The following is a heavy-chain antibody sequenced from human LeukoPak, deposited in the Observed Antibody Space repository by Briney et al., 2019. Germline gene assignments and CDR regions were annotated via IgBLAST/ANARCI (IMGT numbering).Heavy chain of an antibody. V-gene: IGHV1-69*06. CDR3: ARDFGGGIVVVPAARESWFDP. D-gene: IGHD2-2*01. CDR1: GGTFSSYA. CDR2: IIPIFGTA. J-gene: IGHJ5*02. Sequence: PGASVKLSCKASGGTFSSYAISWVRQAPGQGLEWMGGIIPIFGTANYAQKFQGRVTITADKSTSTAYMELSSLRSEDTAVYYCARDFGGGIVVVPAARESWFDPWGQGTLVTVSS.